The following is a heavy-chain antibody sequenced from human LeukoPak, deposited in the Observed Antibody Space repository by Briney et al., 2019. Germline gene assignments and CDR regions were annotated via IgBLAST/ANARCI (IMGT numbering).Heavy chain of an antibody. CDR3: ARDPSYYYDSSGYFDY. Sequence: PGGSLRLSCAASGFTFSSYSINWVRQAPGKGLEWVSSISSSSSYIYYADSVKGRFTISRDNAKNSLYLQMNSLRAEDTAVYYCARDPSYYYDSSGYFDYWGQGTLVTVSS. CDR1: GFTFSSYS. V-gene: IGHV3-21*01. CDR2: ISSSSSYI. D-gene: IGHD3-22*01. J-gene: IGHJ4*02.